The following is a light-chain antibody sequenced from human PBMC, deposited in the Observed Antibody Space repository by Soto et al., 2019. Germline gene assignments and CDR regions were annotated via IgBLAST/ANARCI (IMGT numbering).Light chain of an antibody. CDR3: QQSYSTPIT. V-gene: IGKV1-39*01. CDR2: AAS. J-gene: IGKJ5*01. Sequence: DIQMTQSPSSLSASVGDRVTITCRASQSISSYLNWYQQKPGKAPKLLIYAASSLQSGVTSRFSGSGSGTDFTLTISSRQPEDFATYYCQQSYSTPITFGQGTRLEIK. CDR1: QSISSY.